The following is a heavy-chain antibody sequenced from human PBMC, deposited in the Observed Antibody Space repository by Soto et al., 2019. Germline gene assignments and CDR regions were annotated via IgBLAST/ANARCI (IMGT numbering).Heavy chain of an antibody. Sequence: SETLSLTCAISGDSVSSNSAAWNWIRKSPSRGLEWLGRTYYRSKWYNDYAHSVKSRITMNPDTSKNQFSLQLNSVTPEDTAVYYCARSRSQTYNRFDPWGQGTLVTVSS. CDR2: TYYRSKWYN. V-gene: IGHV6-1*01. CDR3: ARSRSQTYNRFDP. J-gene: IGHJ5*02. CDR1: GDSVSSNSAA.